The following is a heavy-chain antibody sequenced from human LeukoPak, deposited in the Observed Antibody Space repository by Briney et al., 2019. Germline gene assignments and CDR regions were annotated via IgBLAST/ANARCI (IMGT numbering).Heavy chain of an antibody. Sequence: PGGSLRLSCAASGFTFSSYSMNWVRQAPGKGLEWVSYISSSSSTIYYADSVKGRFTISRGNAKNSLYLQMNSLRAEDTAVYYCASGYSYASDYWGQGTLVTVSS. CDR2: ISSSSSTI. V-gene: IGHV3-48*01. CDR1: GFTFSSYS. D-gene: IGHD5-18*01. J-gene: IGHJ4*02. CDR3: ASGYSYASDY.